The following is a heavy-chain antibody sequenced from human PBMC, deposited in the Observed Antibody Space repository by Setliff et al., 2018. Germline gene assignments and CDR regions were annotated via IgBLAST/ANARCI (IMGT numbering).Heavy chain of an antibody. CDR2: IYHSGST. J-gene: IGHJ3*02. CDR3: QGIVVVVAATRGDALDI. CDR1: GYSISSGYY. Sequence: SETLSLTCAVSGYSISSGYYWGWIRQPPGKGLEWIGSIYHSGSTYYNPSLKSRVTISVDTSKNQFSLKLSSVTAADTAVYYCQGIVVVVAATRGDALDIWGQGTMVTVSS. D-gene: IGHD2-15*01. V-gene: IGHV4-38-2*01.